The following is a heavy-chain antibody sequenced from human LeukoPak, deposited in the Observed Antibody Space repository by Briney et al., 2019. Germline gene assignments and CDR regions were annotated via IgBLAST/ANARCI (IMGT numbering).Heavy chain of an antibody. J-gene: IGHJ4*02. CDR2: IKPDGSEK. V-gene: IGHV3-7*01. CDR3: ASGHYYDSSGYLY. D-gene: IGHD3-22*01. CDR1: GFTFSSYS. Sequence: PGGSLRLSCAASGFTFSSYSMNWVRQAPGKGLEWVAKIKPDGSEKDHVDSVKGRFTISRDNAKNSLYLQMNSLRAEDTAVYYCASGHYYDSSGYLYWGQGTLVTVSS.